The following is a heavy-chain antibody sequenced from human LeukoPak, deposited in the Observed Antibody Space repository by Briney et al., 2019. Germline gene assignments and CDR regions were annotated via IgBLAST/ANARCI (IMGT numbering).Heavy chain of an antibody. J-gene: IGHJ6*02. CDR1: GFTFSSYW. V-gene: IGHV3-23*01. CDR2: ISGSGGST. D-gene: IGHD3-22*01. CDR3: AKGFYDSSGCYGMDV. Sequence: AGGSLRLSCAASGFTFSSYWMHWVRQAPGKGLEWVSAISGSGGSTYYADSVKGRFTISRDNSKNTLYLQMNGLRAEDTAVYYCAKGFYDSSGCYGMDVWGQGTTVTVSS.